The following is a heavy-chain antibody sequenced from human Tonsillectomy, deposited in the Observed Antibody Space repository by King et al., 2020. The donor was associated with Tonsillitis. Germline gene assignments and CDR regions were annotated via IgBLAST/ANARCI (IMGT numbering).Heavy chain of an antibody. CDR1: GYSISSGYY. CDR3: ARFAYYCSSTSCYAGFDY. D-gene: IGHD2-2*01. Sequence: QLQESGPGLVKPSETLSLTCAVSGYSISSGYYWGWIRQPPGKGLEWIGSIYHSGSTYYNPSLKSRVTISVDTSKNQFSLKLSSVTAADTAVYYCARFAYYCSSTSCYAGFDYWGLGTLVTVSS. CDR2: IYHSGST. J-gene: IGHJ4*02. V-gene: IGHV4-38-2*01.